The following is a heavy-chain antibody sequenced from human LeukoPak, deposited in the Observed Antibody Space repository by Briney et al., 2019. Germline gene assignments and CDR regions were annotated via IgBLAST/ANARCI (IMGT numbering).Heavy chain of an antibody. CDR1: GSIFSNYA. Sequence: PGGSLRLSCAASGSIFSNYAMHWVRQAPGKGLEWVAVISYDGSDKHYADSVKGRFTISRDNSKNTLYLQMNSLRDDDTAVYYCARRNHCDSKEMDYWGQGALVTVSS. V-gene: IGHV3-30*04. CDR2: ISYDGSDK. D-gene: IGHD2/OR15-2a*01. CDR3: ARRNHCDSKEMDY. J-gene: IGHJ4*02.